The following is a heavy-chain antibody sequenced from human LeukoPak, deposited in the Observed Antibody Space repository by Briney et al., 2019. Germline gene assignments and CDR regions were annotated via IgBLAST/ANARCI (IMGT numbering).Heavy chain of an antibody. D-gene: IGHD6-13*01. V-gene: IGHV1-46*01. J-gene: IGHJ5*02. CDR2: INPSGGST. CDR3: ARAWQQLANWFDP. CDR1: GYTFTSYA. Sequence: ASVKVSCKASGYTFTSYAMNWVRQAPGQGLEWMGIINPSGGSTSYAQKFQGRVTMTRDTSTSTVYMELSSLRSEDTAVYYCARAWQQLANWFDPWGQGTLVTVSS.